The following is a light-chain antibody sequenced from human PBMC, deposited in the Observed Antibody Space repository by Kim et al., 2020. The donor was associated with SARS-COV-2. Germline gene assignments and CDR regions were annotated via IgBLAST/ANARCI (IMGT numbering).Light chain of an antibody. CDR2: DVS. CDR3: SSFTRSNTLL. CDR1: SSDVGGYNS. J-gene: IGLJ2*01. Sequence: QSVLTQPASVSGSPGQSIAISCTGTSSDVGGYNSVSWYQQHPGKAPKLMIYDVSERPSGVSNRFSGSKSGNTASLTISVLQAEDEADYYCSSFTRSNTLLFGGGTQLNVL. V-gene: IGLV2-14*03.